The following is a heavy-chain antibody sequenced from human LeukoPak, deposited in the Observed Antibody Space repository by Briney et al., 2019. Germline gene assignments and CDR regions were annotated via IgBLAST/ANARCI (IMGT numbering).Heavy chain of an antibody. Sequence: GGSLRLSCAASGFTFDDYGMTWVRQAPGKGLEWVANIKTDGSQKSYVDSVKGRFTISRDNAKNSLYLQMNSLRAEDTAVYYCARDVSYCPGDYWGQGTPVTVSS. D-gene: IGHD2-21*02. CDR1: GFTFDDYG. J-gene: IGHJ4*02. CDR3: ARDVSYCPGDY. V-gene: IGHV3-7*01. CDR2: IKTDGSQK.